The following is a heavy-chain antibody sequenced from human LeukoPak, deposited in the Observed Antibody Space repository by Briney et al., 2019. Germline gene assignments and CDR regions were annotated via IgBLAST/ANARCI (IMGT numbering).Heavy chain of an antibody. V-gene: IGHV4-31*03. CDR1: GGSISSGGYY. D-gene: IGHD5-12*01. CDR2: IYYCGST. Sequence: SQTLSLTCTVSGGSISSGGYYWSWIRQHPGKGLEWIGYIYYCGSTYYNPSLKSRVTISVDTSKNQFSLKLSSVTAADTAVYYCARAGVATIPFDPWGQGTLVTVSS. J-gene: IGHJ5*02. CDR3: ARAGVATIPFDP.